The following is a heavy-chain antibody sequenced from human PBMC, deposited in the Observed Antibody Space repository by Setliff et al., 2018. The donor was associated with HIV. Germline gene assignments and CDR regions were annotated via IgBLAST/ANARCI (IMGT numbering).Heavy chain of an antibody. J-gene: IGHJ3*02. CDR2: IYTSGSA. CDR3: ARRDYNFSGTFDI. CDR1: GGSVGGYK. D-gene: IGHD3-3*01. V-gene: IGHV4-4*08. Sequence: SETLSLTCIVSGGSVGGYKWSWIRQSPGKGLEWIGYIYTSGSATYNPSLKSRVTISIDTSKNQFSLRLDSVTAADPAVYYCARRDYNFSGTFDIWCQGTMVTVSS.